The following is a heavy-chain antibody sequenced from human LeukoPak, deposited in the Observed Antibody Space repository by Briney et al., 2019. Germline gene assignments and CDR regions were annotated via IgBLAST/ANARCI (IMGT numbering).Heavy chain of an antibody. J-gene: IGHJ4*02. D-gene: IGHD5-18*01. CDR3: ATGHSYGYDY. Sequence: GGSLRLSCAVSGITLSNYGMSWVRQAPGKGLEWVAGISGTGGSTNYADSVKGRFTISRDNPKNTLYLQMNSLRADDSGVYYCATGHSYGYDYWGQGVLVTVSS. V-gene: IGHV3-23*01. CDR1: GITLSNYG. CDR2: ISGTGGST.